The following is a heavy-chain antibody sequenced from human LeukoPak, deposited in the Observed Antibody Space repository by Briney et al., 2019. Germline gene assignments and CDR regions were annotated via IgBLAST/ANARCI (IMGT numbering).Heavy chain of an antibody. CDR3: ARESPDMVRGDDNDY. D-gene: IGHD3-10*01. CDR1: GGSFSGYY. CDR2: INHSGST. V-gene: IGHV4-34*01. J-gene: IGHJ4*02. Sequence: PSETLSLTCAVYGGSFSGYYWSWIRQPPGKGLEWIGEINHSGSTNYNPSLKSRVTISVDTSKNQFSLKLSSVTAADTAVYYCARESPDMVRGDDNDYWGQGTLVTVSS.